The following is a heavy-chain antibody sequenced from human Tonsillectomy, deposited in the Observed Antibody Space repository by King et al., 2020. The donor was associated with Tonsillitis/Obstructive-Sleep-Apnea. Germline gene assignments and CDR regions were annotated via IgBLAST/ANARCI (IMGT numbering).Heavy chain of an antibody. J-gene: IGHJ5*02. CDR1: GFTFTNAW. Sequence: VQLVESGGDLVKPGGALRLSCAASGFTFTNAWMSWGRQAPGKGLEWVGRIVPKTEGGATDYAAPGEGRFTISRDDSTNTPYFQMNSLTTEDTAVYFCTRGGHWFDPWGRGTLVTISS. CDR2: IVPKTEGGAT. D-gene: IGHD3-10*01. V-gene: IGHV3-15*04. CDR3: TRGGHWFDP.